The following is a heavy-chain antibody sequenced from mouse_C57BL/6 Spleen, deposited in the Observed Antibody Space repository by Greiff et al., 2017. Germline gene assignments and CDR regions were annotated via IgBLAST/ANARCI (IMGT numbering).Heavy chain of an antibody. D-gene: IGHD1-1*01. CDR2: INPSNGGT. Sequence: QVQLQQPGTELVKPGASVKLSCKASGYTFTSYWMHWVKQRPGQGLEWIGNINPSNGGTNYNEKFKSKATLTVDKSSSTAYMQLSILTSEDSAVYNSARSLYYYEGSYWYFDVWGTGTTVTVSS. J-gene: IGHJ1*03. CDR3: ARSLYYYEGSYWYFDV. V-gene: IGHV1-53*01. CDR1: GYTFTSYW.